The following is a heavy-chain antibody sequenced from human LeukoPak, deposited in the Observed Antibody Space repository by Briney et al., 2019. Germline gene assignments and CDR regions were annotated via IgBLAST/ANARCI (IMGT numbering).Heavy chain of an antibody. CDR2: IYYSWST. CDR1: GGSISSYY. Sequence: SETLSLTCTVSGGSISSYYWSWIRQPPGKGLEWIGYIYYSWSTNYNPSLKSRVTISVDTSKNQFSLKLSSVTAADTAVYYCARVHDDSSGYFSVRPDNWFDPWGQGTLVTVSS. V-gene: IGHV4-59*01. J-gene: IGHJ5*02. CDR3: ARVHDDSSGYFSVRPDNWFDP. D-gene: IGHD3-22*01.